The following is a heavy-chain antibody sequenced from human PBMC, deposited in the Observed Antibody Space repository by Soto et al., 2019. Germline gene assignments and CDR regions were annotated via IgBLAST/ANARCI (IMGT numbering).Heavy chain of an antibody. CDR3: VKWGDDSKYFHH. Sequence: AGGSLRLSCAASEFIFSKSSIMWVRQAPGAGLEWVSGINGSGGRTFYADSVKGRFTISRDNLRNTLFMQMNSLKAEDTAIYYCVKWGDDSKYFHHWGQGTLVTVSS. CDR2: INGSGGRT. D-gene: IGHD2-21*02. J-gene: IGHJ1*01. CDR1: EFIFSKSS. V-gene: IGHV3-23*01.